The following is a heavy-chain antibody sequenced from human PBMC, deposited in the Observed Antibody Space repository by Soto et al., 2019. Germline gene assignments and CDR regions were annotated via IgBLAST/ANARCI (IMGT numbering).Heavy chain of an antibody. CDR1: GFTFYSYA. CDR3: VKDRMAYNSVWDPFDI. V-gene: IGHV3-23*01. CDR2: IGSVGGDT. Sequence: EVQLLESGGGLVQPGGSLRLSCAASGFTFYSYAMSRVRQAPGKGLEWVSTIGSVGGDTYYADSVKGRFTISRDDSKNTLLLQMNSLRAEDTAVYYCVKDRMAYNSVWDPFDIWGQGTMVTVSS. J-gene: IGHJ3*02. D-gene: IGHD1-20*01.